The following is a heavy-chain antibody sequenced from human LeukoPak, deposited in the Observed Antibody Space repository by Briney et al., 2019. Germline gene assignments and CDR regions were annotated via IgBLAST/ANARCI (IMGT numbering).Heavy chain of an antibody. CDR2: IKSKTDGGTT. J-gene: IGHJ4*02. V-gene: IGHV3-15*01. CDR1: GFTFSDHY. D-gene: IGHD1-1*01. CDR3: TISNPRNWNAFDY. Sequence: GGSLRLSCAASGFTFSDHYMDWVRQAPGKGLEWVGRIKSKTDGGTTDYAAPVKGRFTISRDDSKNTLYLQMNSLKTEDTAVYYCTISNPRNWNAFDYWGQGTLVTVSS.